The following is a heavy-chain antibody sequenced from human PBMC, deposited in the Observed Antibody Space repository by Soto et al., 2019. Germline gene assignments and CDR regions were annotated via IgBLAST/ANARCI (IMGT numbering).Heavy chain of an antibody. CDR1: GFNFSNHL. D-gene: IGHD2-21*02. Sequence: GGSLRLSCAASGFNFSNHLMHWVRQRPAEGLVWVSRITSDGKSKAYAESVKGRFAISRDNAKNTLYLQMNGLTAEDTAVYYCARESGDWPLNWFDPWGQGTLVTVSS. CDR3: ARESGDWPLNWFDP. J-gene: IGHJ5*02. V-gene: IGHV3-74*01. CDR2: ITSDGKSK.